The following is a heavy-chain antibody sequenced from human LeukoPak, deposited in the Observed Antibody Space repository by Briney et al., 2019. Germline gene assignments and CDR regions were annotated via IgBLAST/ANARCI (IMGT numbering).Heavy chain of an antibody. V-gene: IGHV4-39*01. D-gene: IGHD5-18*01. CDR1: GGSISSSSAY. CDR3: ATTRGFSYGYFDY. CDR2: IYYRKNT. Sequence: SETLSLTCTVSGGSISSSSAYWGWIRQPPGKGLEWIGSIYYRKNTYYNPSLKSRVTISADTSKNQFSLTLWSAGATETAVYYCATTRGFSYGYFDYWGQGTLVTASS. J-gene: IGHJ4*02.